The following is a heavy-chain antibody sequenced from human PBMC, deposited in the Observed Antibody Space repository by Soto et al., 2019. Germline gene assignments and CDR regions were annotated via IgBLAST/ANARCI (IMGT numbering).Heavy chain of an antibody. V-gene: IGHV3-23*01. J-gene: IGHJ4*02. CDR2: ISSRGDST. D-gene: IGHD2-15*01. Sequence: EVQLLESGGGLVQPGGSLRLSCAASGFIFSNYAMSWVRQAPGKGLEWVSVISSRGDSTYYADSVKGRFTISRDNSKNTLYLQMNSLRAGETALYYCAPRGGGIYSGAVYWGQGTLVTVSS. CDR3: APRGGGIYSGAVY. CDR1: GFIFSNYA.